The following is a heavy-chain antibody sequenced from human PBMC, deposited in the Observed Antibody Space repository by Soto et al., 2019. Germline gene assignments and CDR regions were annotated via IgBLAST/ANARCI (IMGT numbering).Heavy chain of an antibody. D-gene: IGHD1-7*01. CDR1: GYSISSGYY. CDR3: ARDGNSNTYYYYGMDV. J-gene: IGHJ6*02. CDR2: IYHSGST. Sequence: SETLSLTCAVSGYSISSGYYWGWIRQPPGKGLEWIGSIYHSGSTYYNPSLKSRVTISVDTSKNQFTLKLSSVTAADTAVYYCARDGNSNTYYYYGMDVWGQGTTVTVSS. V-gene: IGHV4-38-2*02.